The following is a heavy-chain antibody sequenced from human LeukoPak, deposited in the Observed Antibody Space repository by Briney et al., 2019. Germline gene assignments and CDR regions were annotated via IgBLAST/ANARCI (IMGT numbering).Heavy chain of an antibody. Sequence: ASVKVSCKASGYTFTSYYMHWVRQAPGQGLEWMGIINPSGGSTSYAQKFQGRVTMTRDTSTSTVYMELSSLRSEDTAVYYCARGGNVHDSSGYTGGTDYWGQGTLVTVSS. CDR2: INPSGGST. D-gene: IGHD3-22*01. CDR3: ARGGNVHDSSGYTGGTDY. J-gene: IGHJ4*02. V-gene: IGHV1-46*01. CDR1: GYTFTSYY.